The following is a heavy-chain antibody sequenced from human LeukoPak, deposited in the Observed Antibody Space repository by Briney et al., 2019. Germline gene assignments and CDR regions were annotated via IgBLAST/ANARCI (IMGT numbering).Heavy chain of an antibody. V-gene: IGHV3-64*01. D-gene: IGHD2-15*01. Sequence: GGSLRLSCAASGFTFSSYAMHWVRQAPGKGLEYVSAISSNGGSTYYANSVKGRFTISRDNSENTLYLQMGSLRAEDMAVYYCARDAHPCSGGSCYSIDYYYYYYMDVWGKGTTVTVSS. CDR3: ARDAHPCSGGSCYSIDYYYYYYMDV. CDR1: GFTFSSYA. CDR2: ISSNGGST. J-gene: IGHJ6*03.